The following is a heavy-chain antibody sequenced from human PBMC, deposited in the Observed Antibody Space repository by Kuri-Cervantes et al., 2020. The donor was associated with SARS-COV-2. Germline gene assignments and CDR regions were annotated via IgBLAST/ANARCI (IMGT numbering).Heavy chain of an antibody. J-gene: IGHJ6*02. Sequence: GESLKISCAASGFTVSSNYMSWVRQAPGKGLEWVSAISGSVGSTYHADSVKGRFTISRDNSKNTLYLQMNSLRAEDTAVYYCAKAEEPNYYYYGMDVWGQGTTVTVSS. CDR2: ISGSVGST. CDR3: AKAEEPNYYYYGMDV. V-gene: IGHV3-23*01. CDR1: GFTVSSNY.